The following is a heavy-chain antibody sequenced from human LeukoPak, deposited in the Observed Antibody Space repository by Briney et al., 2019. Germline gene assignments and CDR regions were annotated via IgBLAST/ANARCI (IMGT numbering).Heavy chain of an antibody. CDR2: ISSSSSTI. V-gene: IGHV3-48*04. D-gene: IGHD3-10*01. CDR3: AKVGRWFGELLAGAFDI. Sequence: GGSLRLSCAASGFTFSTYSVNWVRQAPGKGLEWVSYISSSSSTIYYAGSVKGRFTISRDNAKNSLYLQMNSLRAEDTALYYCAKVGRWFGELLAGAFDIWGQGTMVTVSS. CDR1: GFTFSTYS. J-gene: IGHJ3*02.